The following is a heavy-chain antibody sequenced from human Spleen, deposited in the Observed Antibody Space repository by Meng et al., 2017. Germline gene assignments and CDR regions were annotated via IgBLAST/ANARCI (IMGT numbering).Heavy chain of an antibody. J-gene: IGHJ4*02. CDR2: ISYDGSNK. V-gene: IGHV3-30*04. CDR1: GFTFSSYA. D-gene: IGHD6-13*01. CDR3: ARWVGMQQLVKPNLDY. Sequence: GESLKISCAASGFTFSSYAMHWVRQAPGKGLEWVAVISYDGSNKYYADSVKGRFTISRDNAKNSLYLQMNSLRAEDTAVYYCARWVGMQQLVKPNLDYWGQGTLVTVSS.